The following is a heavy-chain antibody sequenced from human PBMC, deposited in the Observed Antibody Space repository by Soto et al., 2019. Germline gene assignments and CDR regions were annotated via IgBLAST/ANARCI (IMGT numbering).Heavy chain of an antibody. CDR1: GGTFSSYT. Sequence: QVQLVHSGAEVKKPGSSVKVSCKASGGTFSSYTISWVRQAPGQGLEWMGRIIPILGIANYAQKFQGRVTITADKSTSAAYLEVSSLRSEDTAVYYCARREAAAGTGWFDPWGRGTLVTVSS. D-gene: IGHD6-13*01. CDR2: IIPILGIA. CDR3: ARREAAAGTGWFDP. V-gene: IGHV1-69*02. J-gene: IGHJ5*02.